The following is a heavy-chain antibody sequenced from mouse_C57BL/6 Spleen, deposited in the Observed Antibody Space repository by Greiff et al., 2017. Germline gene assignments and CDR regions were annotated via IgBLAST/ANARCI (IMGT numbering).Heavy chain of an antibody. V-gene: IGHV1-55*01. CDR3: ALYGSSRGWYFDV. J-gene: IGHJ1*03. CDR2: LYPGSGST. CDR1: GYTFTSYW. D-gene: IGHD1-1*01. Sequence: QVQLQQPGAELVKPGASVKMSCKASGYTFTSYWITWVKQRPGQGLEWIGDLYPGSGSTNYNEKFKSKATLTVDTSSSTAYMQLSSLTSEDSAVYYCALYGSSRGWYFDVWGTGTTVTVSS.